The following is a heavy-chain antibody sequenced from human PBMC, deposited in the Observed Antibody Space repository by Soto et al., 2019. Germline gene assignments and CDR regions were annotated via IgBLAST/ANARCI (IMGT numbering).Heavy chain of an antibody. CDR3: ARTGYYGSGSSSYYYYAMDV. D-gene: IGHD3-10*01. CDR1: GYTFTSYW. J-gene: IGHJ6*02. CDR2: IDPRDSFT. Sequence: PGESLKISCKGSGYTFTSYWISWVRQMPGKGLEWMGRIDPRDSFTNYSPSFQGHVTISADKSISTAYLQWSSLKASDSAMYYCARTGYYGSGSSSYYYYAMDVWGQGTTVTVSS. V-gene: IGHV5-10-1*01.